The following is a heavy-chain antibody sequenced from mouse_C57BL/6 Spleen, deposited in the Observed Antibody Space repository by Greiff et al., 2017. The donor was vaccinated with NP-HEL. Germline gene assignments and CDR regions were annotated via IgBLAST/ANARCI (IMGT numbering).Heavy chain of an antibody. CDR3: ARSDYGSSYWYFDV. J-gene: IGHJ1*03. V-gene: IGHV1-18*01. CDR2: INPNNGGT. Sequence: EVQLQQSGPELVKPGASVKIPCKASGYTFTDYNMDWVKQSHGRRPEWIGDINPNNGGTIYNQKFKGKATLTVDKSSSTAYMELRSLTSEDTAVYYCARSDYGSSYWYFDVWGTGTTVTVSS. D-gene: IGHD1-1*01. CDR1: GYTFTDYN.